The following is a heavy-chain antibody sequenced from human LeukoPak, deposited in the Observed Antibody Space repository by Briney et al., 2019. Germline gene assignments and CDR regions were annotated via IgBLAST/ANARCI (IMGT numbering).Heavy chain of an antibody. D-gene: IGHD1-1*01. Sequence: PSETLSLTCTVSGGSISTSDYYWVWIRQPPGKGLEWIGSFYYSGSTYYNPSLKSRLTISVDTSNNQFSLRLTSVTAADTAVYYCARRRNGVPYYFDYWGQGTLVTVSS. CDR1: GGSISTSDYY. CDR3: ARRRNGVPYYFDY. J-gene: IGHJ4*02. CDR2: FYYSGST. V-gene: IGHV4-39*01.